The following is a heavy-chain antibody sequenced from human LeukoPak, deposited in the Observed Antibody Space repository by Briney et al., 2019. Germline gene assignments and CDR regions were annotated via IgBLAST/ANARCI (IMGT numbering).Heavy chain of an antibody. J-gene: IGHJ6*03. CDR3: ARQTPLVGATPLYYYYYMDV. D-gene: IGHD1-26*01. Sequence: SETLSLTCTVSGGSISSSSYYWGWIRQPPGKGMEWIGSIYYTGTTYYKPSLKSRVSISVDRSKNRISPSLSSVTAADTAVYYCARQTPLVGATPLYYYYYMDVWGKGTTVTVSS. CDR1: GGSISSSSYY. V-gene: IGHV4-39*01. CDR2: IYYTGTT.